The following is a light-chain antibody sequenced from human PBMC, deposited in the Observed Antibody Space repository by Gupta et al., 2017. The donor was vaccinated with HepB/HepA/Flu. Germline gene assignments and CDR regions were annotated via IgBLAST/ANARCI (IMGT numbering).Light chain of an antibody. J-gene: IGLJ2*01. Sequence: QSALTQPASVSGSPGQSITIPCTGTSSDVSWYQQHPGKAPKLMIYAVTLRPPRVSHRFSGSKSGDTASLTISELQTEDEAYYYCSSFTSSSTLAVFGGGTKVTVL. CDR2: AVT. CDR3: SSFTSSSTLAV. CDR1: SSDV. V-gene: IGLV2-14*03.